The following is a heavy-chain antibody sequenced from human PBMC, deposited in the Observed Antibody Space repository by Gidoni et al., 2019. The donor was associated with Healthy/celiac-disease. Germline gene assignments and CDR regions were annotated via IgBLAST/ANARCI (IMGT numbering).Heavy chain of an antibody. Sequence: QVQLQQWGAGLLQPSETLSLTCSVYGGSFSGYYWSWIRQPPGKGLEWIGEINHSGSTNYNPSLKSRVTISVETSKNQFSLKLSSVTAADTAVYYCARGPANVLRYFDTKGFDYWGQGTLVTVSS. CDR1: GGSFSGYY. J-gene: IGHJ4*02. V-gene: IGHV4-34*01. D-gene: IGHD3-9*01. CDR2: INHSGST. CDR3: ARGPANVLRYFDTKGFDY.